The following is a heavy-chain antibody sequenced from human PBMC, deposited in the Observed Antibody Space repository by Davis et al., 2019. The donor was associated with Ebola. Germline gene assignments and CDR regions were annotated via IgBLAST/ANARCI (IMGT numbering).Heavy chain of an antibody. CDR1: GFTVSNNY. Sequence: GGSLRLSCAASGFTVSNNYMSWVRQAPGKGLEWVSVIYSGGRTYYADSVKGRFTISRDNSKNTLYLQMNSLRTEDTAVYYCARGGDCSGGSCYPDSRGQGTLVTVSS. D-gene: IGHD2-15*01. CDR2: IYSGGRT. J-gene: IGHJ4*02. V-gene: IGHV3-66*02. CDR3: ARGGDCSGGSCYPDS.